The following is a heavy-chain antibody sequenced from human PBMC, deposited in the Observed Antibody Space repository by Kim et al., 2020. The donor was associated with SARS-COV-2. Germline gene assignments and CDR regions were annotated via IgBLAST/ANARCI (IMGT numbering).Heavy chain of an antibody. D-gene: IGHD2-2*02. CDR2: IYYSGST. Sequence: SETLSLTCTVSGGSISSSSYYWGWIRQPPGKGLEWIGSIYYSGSTYYNPSLKSRVTISVDTSKNQFSLKLSSVTAADTAVYYCARQCGSTSCYTGHDYYYGMDVWGQGTTVTVSS. J-gene: IGHJ6*02. CDR3: ARQCGSTSCYTGHDYYYGMDV. V-gene: IGHV4-39*01. CDR1: GGSISSSSYY.